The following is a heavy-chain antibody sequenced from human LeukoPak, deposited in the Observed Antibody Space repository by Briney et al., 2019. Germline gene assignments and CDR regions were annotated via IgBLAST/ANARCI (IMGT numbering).Heavy chain of an antibody. CDR2: IYYSGST. Sequence: KPSQTLSLTCTVSGGSISSGGYYWSWIRQHPGKGQEWIGYIYYSGSTYYNPSLKSRVTISVDTSKNQFSLKLSSVTAADTAVYYCARDRFRDAFDIWGQGTMVTVSS. CDR1: GGSISSGGYY. CDR3: ARDRFRDAFDI. J-gene: IGHJ3*02. V-gene: IGHV4-31*03.